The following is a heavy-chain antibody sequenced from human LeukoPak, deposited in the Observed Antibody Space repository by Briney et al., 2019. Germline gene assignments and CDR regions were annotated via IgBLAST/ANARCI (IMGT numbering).Heavy chain of an antibody. CDR2: ISSSGSTI. D-gene: IGHD3-16*02. Sequence: GGSLRLSCAASGFTFSSYEMNWVRQAPGEGLEWVSYISSSGSTIYYADSVKGRFTIFRDNAKNSLYLQMNSLRAEDTAVYYCARDFYLYYGTDVWGQGTTVTVSS. CDR1: GFTFSSYE. CDR3: ARDFYLYYGTDV. J-gene: IGHJ6*02. V-gene: IGHV3-48*03.